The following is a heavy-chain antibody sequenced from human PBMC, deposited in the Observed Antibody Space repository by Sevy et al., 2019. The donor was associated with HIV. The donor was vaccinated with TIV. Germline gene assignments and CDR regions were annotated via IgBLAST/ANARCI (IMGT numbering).Heavy chain of an antibody. V-gene: IGHV3-15*01. D-gene: IGHD3-9*01. Sequence: GGSLRLSCAASGFTFSSAWMSWVRQAPGKGLEWVGRIQSKTDGGTTDYAASVKGRFTISRDDSVNTRYLQMNSLTTDDTAVYYCTTDTSTGYFDWLLDFDYWGQGTLVTVSS. CDR1: GFTFSSAW. CDR2: IQSKTDGGTT. J-gene: IGHJ4*02. CDR3: TTDTSTGYFDWLLDFDY.